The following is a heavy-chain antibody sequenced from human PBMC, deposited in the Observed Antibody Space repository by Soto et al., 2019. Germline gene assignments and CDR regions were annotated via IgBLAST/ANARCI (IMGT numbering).Heavy chain of an antibody. CDR1: GYTFTSYG. CDR2: ISAYNGNT. Sequence: QVQLVQSGPEVKKPGASVKVSCKASGYTFTSYGVTWVRQAPGQGLEWMGWISAYNGNTNYAQHLQGRVTMTTDTSTNTAYRELRSLRSDDTAVYYCAAGSGYDFYCDDWGQGTLVTVSS. V-gene: IGHV1-18*01. CDR3: AAGSGYDFYCDD. D-gene: IGHD5-12*01. J-gene: IGHJ4*02.